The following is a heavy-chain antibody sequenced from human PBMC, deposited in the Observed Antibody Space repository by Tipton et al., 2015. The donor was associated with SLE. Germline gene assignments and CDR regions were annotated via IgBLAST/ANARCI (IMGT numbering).Heavy chain of an antibody. CDR1: GASVSSHY. CDR3: ASGSVVADDI. D-gene: IGHD2-15*01. J-gene: IGHJ4*02. Sequence: TLSLTCTVSGASVSSHYWNWIRQTPGKGLEWIGYIHYNRDTNYHPPLKSRVTISVDTSKNQLSLKLTSVTAADTAVDYCASGSVVADDIWGQGTLVTVSS. CDR2: IHYNRDT. V-gene: IGHV4-59*02.